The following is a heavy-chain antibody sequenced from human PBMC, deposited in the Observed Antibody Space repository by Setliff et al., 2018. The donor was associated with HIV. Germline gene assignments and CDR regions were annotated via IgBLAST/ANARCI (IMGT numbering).Heavy chain of an antibody. Sequence: ASVKVSCKASGYTFTRYGISWVRQAPGQGLEWMGWISGYNGNTKYVQKLQGRVTMTTDTSTSTVYMELKSLRSDDTAVYYCARSLPQRSYFDYWGQGTLVTVSS. CDR1: GYTFTRYG. CDR2: ISGYNGNT. J-gene: IGHJ4*02. CDR3: ARSLPQRSYFDY. V-gene: IGHV1-18*01. D-gene: IGHD1-26*01.